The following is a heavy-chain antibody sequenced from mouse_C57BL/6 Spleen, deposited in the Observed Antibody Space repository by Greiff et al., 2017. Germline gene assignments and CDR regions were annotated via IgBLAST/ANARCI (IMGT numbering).Heavy chain of an antibody. J-gene: IGHJ2*01. CDR3: ARNYYGSSQYYFDY. D-gene: IGHD1-1*01. CDR2: IDPSDSYT. V-gene: IGHV1-69*01. CDR1: GYTFTSYW. Sequence: VQLQQPGAELVMPGASVKLSCKASGYTFTSYWMHWVKQRPGQGLEWIGEIDPSDSYTNYNQKFKGKSTLTVDKSSSTAYMQLSSLTSEDSAVYYCARNYYGSSQYYFDYWGQGTTLTVSS.